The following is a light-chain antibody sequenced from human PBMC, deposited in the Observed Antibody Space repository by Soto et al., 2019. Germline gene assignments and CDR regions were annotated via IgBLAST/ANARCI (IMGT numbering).Light chain of an antibody. Sequence: QSVLTQPPSVSGAPGQRVALSCAGNSSNIGAGYDVHWYQHLPGTAPKLLIFGNINRPAGVPDRFSGSKSGTSASLAISGLQAADEGYYYCQTYDTGVSGSIFGGGTKLTVL. CDR3: QTYDTGVSGSI. J-gene: IGLJ2*01. CDR2: GNI. CDR1: SSNIGAGYD. V-gene: IGLV1-40*01.